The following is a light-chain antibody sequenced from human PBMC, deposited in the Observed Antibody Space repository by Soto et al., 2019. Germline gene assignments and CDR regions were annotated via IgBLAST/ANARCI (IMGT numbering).Light chain of an antibody. CDR1: HSDIGSYDL. CDR3: SSYAGSNNLV. J-gene: IGLJ2*01. CDR2: EVS. V-gene: IGLV2-8*01. Sequence: QSALTQPASVSGSPGQSITISCMGTHSDIGSYDLVSWYQQFPGKAPKLIIYEVSKRPSGVPDRFSGSKSGNTASLTVSGLQAEDEADYYCSSYAGSNNLVFGGGTKVTVL.